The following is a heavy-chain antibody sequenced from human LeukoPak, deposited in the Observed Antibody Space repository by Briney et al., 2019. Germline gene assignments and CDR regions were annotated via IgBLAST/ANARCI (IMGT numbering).Heavy chain of an antibody. J-gene: IGHJ4*02. CDR2: ISGSGGST. CDR1: GFTFSSYA. Sequence: PGGALRLSCAASGFTFSSYAMSWVRQAPGKGLEWVSAISGSGGSTYYADSVKGRFTISRDNSKNTLYLQMNSLRAEDTAVYYWEKDSIISYSRSSYYFDYWGQGTLVTVSS. D-gene: IGHD6-6*01. CDR3: EKDSIISYSRSSYYFDY. V-gene: IGHV3-23*01.